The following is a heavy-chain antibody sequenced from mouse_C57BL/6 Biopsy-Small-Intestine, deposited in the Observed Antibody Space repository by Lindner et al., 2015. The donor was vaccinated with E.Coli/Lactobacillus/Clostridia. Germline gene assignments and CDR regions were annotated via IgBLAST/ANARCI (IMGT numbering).Heavy chain of an antibody. J-gene: IGHJ4*01. CDR2: INSGNGNT. Sequence: SVKVSCKASGYTFTTYTIHWVRQAPGQGLEWMGWINSGNGNTLYSPKFQDRVTIASDTSASTAYLELSSLKSEDTAVYYCARDYDIVGATTLDFWGQGTLVTVSS. D-gene: IGHD1-1*02. CDR3: ARDYDIVGATTLDF. V-gene: IGHV1-84*02. CDR1: GYTFTTYT.